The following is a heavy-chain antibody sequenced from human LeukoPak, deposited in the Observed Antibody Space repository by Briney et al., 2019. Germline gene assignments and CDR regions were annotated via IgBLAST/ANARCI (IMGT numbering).Heavy chain of an antibody. D-gene: IGHD3-22*01. J-gene: IGHJ4*02. CDR1: GGSFSGYY. V-gene: IGHV4-34*01. CDR2: INHSGST. Sequence: PSETLSLTCAVYGGSFSGYYWSWIRQPPGKGLEWIGEINHSGSTNYNPSLKSRVTISVDTSKHQFSLKLSSVTAADTAVYYCARGHLTRNSSGHDYWGQGTLVTVSS. CDR3: ARGHLTRNSSGHDY.